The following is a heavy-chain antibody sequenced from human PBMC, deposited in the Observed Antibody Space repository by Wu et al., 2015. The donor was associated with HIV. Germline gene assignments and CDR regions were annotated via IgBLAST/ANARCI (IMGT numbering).Heavy chain of an antibody. D-gene: IGHD1-1*01. CDR2: LNPNSGST. J-gene: IGHJ4*02. Sequence: QVQLVQSGAELKRPGSSVKISCQASGGTFSNYAINWVRQAPGQGLEWMGRLNPNSGSTDYAQKFQGRVTVTRDTSISTAYMEVRGLRPDDTAVYYCASGIQSGGANYWGQGNPGHRLL. CDR3: ASGIQSGGANY. V-gene: IGHV1-2*02. CDR1: GGTFSNYA.